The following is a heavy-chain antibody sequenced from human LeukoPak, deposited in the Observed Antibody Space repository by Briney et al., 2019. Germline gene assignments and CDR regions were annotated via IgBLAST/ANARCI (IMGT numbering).Heavy chain of an antibody. J-gene: IGHJ4*02. V-gene: IGHV3-11*01. CDR1: GFTFSEYY. Sequence: PGGSLRLSCAASGFTFSEYYMSWIRQAPGKGLEWVADISPTSDIVWYGDSAKGRFTISRDYAKDSLYLQMNSLGAEDTAVYYCARETVAGTFDYWSQGTLVTVSS. CDR3: ARETVAGTFDY. CDR2: ISPTSDIV. D-gene: IGHD1-1*01.